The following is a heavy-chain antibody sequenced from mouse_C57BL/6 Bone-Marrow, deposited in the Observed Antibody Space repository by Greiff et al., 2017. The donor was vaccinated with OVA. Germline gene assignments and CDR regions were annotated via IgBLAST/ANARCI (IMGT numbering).Heavy chain of an antibody. CDR3: ARGNYYGSSYVGYYAMDY. Sequence: QVHVKQPGAELVKPGASVKMSCKASGYTFTSYWITWVKQRPGQGLEWIGDIYPGSGSTNYNEKFKSKATLTVDTSSSTAYMQLSSLTSEDSAVYYCARGNYYGSSYVGYYAMDYWGQGTSVTVSS. CDR1: GYTFTSYW. J-gene: IGHJ4*01. CDR2: IYPGSGST. D-gene: IGHD1-1*01. V-gene: IGHV1-55*01.